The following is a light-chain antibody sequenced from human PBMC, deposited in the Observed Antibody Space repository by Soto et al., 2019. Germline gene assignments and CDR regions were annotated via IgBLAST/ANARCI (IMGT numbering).Light chain of an antibody. CDR2: GAS. J-gene: IGKJ4*01. V-gene: IGKV3-15*01. CDR1: QTVYSN. Sequence: EVVLTQSPAALSVSPGERATLSCRASQTVYSNFAWYQQTPGQAPRLLIYGASTRATGIPVRFSGTGSGTEFTLTISSLQSEDFVVYYCQQYDKWPRTFGGGTKVEIK. CDR3: QQYDKWPRT.